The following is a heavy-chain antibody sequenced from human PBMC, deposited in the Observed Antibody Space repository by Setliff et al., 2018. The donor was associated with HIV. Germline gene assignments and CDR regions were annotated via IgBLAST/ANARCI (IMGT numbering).Heavy chain of an antibody. V-gene: IGHV1-69*13. D-gene: IGHD2-15*01. Sequence: GASVKVSCKAPGGTFSSYAISWVRQAPGQGLEWMGGIIPIFGTANYAQKFQGRVTITADESTSTAYMELSSLRSEDTAVYYCARFSLGYCSGGSCYPDFDPWGQGTLVTVSS. CDR1: GGTFSSYA. CDR3: ARFSLGYCSGGSCYPDFDP. CDR2: IIPIFGTA. J-gene: IGHJ5*02.